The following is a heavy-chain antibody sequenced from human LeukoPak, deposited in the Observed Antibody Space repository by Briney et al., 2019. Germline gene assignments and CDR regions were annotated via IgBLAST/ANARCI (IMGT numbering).Heavy chain of an antibody. V-gene: IGHV3-30*18. Sequence: PGRSLRLSCAASGFTFSSYGMHWVRQAPGKGLEWVAVISYDGSNKYYADSVKGRFTISRDNSKNTLYLQMNSLRAEDTAVYYCAKDGGLWFGEPLGYWGQGTLVTVSS. CDR1: GFTFSSYG. CDR3: AKDGGLWFGEPLGY. J-gene: IGHJ4*02. CDR2: ISYDGSNK. D-gene: IGHD3-10*01.